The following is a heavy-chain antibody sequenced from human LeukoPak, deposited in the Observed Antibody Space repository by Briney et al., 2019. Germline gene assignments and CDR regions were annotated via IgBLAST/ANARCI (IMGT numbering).Heavy chain of an antibody. J-gene: IGHJ3*02. Sequence: GGSLRLSCTASGFTFSAYWMTWVRHAPGKGLEWVANKKQDGSEKYYLDSVKGRFTISRDNAKNSLYLQMNSLRAEDTAVYYCARGGFDIWGQGTMVTISS. V-gene: IGHV3-7*01. D-gene: IGHD3-10*01. CDR1: GFTFSAYW. CDR2: KKQDGSEK. CDR3: ARGGFDI.